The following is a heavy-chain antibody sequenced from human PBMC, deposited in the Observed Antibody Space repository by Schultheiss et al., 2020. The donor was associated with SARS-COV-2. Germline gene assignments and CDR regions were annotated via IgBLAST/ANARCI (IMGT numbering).Heavy chain of an antibody. CDR3: ARGRYYDSSGYPPTYYYYGMDV. CDR2: IYHSGST. CDR1: GYSISSGYY. Sequence: SETLSLTCAVSGYSISSGYYWGWIRQPPGKGLEWIGSIYHSGSTYYNPSLKSRVTISVDTSKNQFSLKLSSVTAADTAVYYCARGRYYDSSGYPPTYYYYGMDVWGQGTTVTVSS. V-gene: IGHV4-38-2*01. J-gene: IGHJ6*02. D-gene: IGHD3-22*01.